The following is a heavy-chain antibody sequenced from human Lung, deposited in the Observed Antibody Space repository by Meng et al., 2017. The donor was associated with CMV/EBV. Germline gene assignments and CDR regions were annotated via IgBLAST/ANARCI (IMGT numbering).Heavy chain of an antibody. D-gene: IGHD6-19*01. Sequence: QVQLESSVQGLVKPSGTLSPTVAVSVGSSSISNWLSWVRQPPGKGLEWIGEIYHSGSTNYNTSLKSRVTISVDKSKNQFSLNLSSVTAADTAVYYCARVGQWLPIDYWGQGTLVTVSS. V-gene: IGHV4-4*02. J-gene: IGHJ4*02. CDR3: ARVGQWLPIDY. CDR2: IYHSGST. CDR1: VGSSSISNW.